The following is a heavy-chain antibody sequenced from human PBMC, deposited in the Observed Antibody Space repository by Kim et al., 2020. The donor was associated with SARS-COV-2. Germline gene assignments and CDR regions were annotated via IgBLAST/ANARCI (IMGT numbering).Heavy chain of an antibody. Sequence: QKFQGRVTITRDTSASTAYMELSSLRSEDTAVYYCARVSEELWSPYYFDYWGQGTLVTVSS. J-gene: IGHJ4*02. D-gene: IGHD3-10*01. CDR3: ARVSEELWSPYYFDY. V-gene: IGHV1-3*01.